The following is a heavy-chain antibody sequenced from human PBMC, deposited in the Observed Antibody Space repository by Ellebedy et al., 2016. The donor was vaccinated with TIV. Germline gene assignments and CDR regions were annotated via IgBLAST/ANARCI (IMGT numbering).Heavy chain of an antibody. CDR1: GFTFSSYS. D-gene: IGHD3-22*01. CDR3: ASSSGYYHFDY. Sequence: GESLKISXAASGFTFSSYSMNWVRQAPGKGLEWVSSISSSSSYIYYADSVKGRFTISRDNAKNSLYLQMNSLRAEDTAVYYCASSSGYYHFDYWGQGTLVTVSS. CDR2: ISSSSSYI. V-gene: IGHV3-21*04. J-gene: IGHJ4*02.